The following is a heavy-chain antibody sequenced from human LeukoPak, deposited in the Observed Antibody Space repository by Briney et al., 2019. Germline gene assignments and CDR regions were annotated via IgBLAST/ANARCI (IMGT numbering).Heavy chain of an antibody. D-gene: IGHD6-19*01. V-gene: IGHV6-1*01. Sequence: SQTLSLTCAISGDRVSSNSATWNWIRQSPSRGLEWLGRTYYRTKWSNYHAISVKSRITINPDTSKNQFCLQLNSVTPEDTAVYFCTREAVACFNYWGQGTLVTVSS. J-gene: IGHJ4*02. CDR2: TYYRTKWSN. CDR3: TREAVACFNY. CDR1: GDRVSSNSAT.